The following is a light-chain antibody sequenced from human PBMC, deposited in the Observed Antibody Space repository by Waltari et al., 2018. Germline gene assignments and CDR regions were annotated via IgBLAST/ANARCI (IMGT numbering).Light chain of an antibody. CDR2: AAS. V-gene: IGKV1-39*01. J-gene: IGKJ1*01. Sequence: DIQMTQSPSSLSASVGDSVTITCRASQSISSYLNWHQQKPGKAPKLLIYAASSLQSGVPSRFSGSGSGTDFTLTISSLQPEDFATYYCQQSYSTSWTFGQGTKVEIK. CDR1: QSISSY. CDR3: QQSYSTSWT.